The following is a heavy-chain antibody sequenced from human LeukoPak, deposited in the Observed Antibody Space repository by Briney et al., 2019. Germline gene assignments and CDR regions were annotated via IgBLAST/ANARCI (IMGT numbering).Heavy chain of an antibody. J-gene: IGHJ6*02. CDR1: GYTFTSYG. D-gene: IGHD3-10*01. V-gene: IGHV1-8*02. Sequence: ASVKVSCKASGYTFTSYGISWVRQATGQGLEWMGWMNPNSGNTGYAQKFQGRVTMTRNTSISTAYMELSSLRSEDTAVYYCANRGITMVRGKYYYYGMDVWGQGTTVTVSS. CDR2: MNPNSGNT. CDR3: ANRGITMVRGKYYYYGMDV.